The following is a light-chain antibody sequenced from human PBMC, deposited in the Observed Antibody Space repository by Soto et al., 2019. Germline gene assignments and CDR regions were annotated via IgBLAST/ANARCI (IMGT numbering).Light chain of an antibody. CDR3: LQDYDRPRT. J-gene: IGKJ1*01. CDR2: AAS. V-gene: IGKV1-6*01. Sequence: IQMTQSPLSLSASVGDRVIITCRASRDIGNDLGWYQQKPGKAPKLLIFAASTLHSGVPSRFSGSGSGTVFALTCSSLHPEDFATYFCLQDYDRPRTFGQGTTV. CDR1: RDIGND.